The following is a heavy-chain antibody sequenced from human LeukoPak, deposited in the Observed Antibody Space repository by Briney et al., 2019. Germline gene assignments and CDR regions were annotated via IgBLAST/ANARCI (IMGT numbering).Heavy chain of an antibody. CDR2: ISGSSDST. V-gene: IGHV3-23*01. CDR3: ARRPAYSIGVYYYYGMDV. J-gene: IGHJ6*02. D-gene: IGHD6-19*01. CDR1: GFTFSKYA. Sequence: GGSLRLSCAVSGFTFSKYAMCWVRQAPGKGLEWVSAISGSSDSTYYADSVKGRFTISRDNSKNTLYLQMNSLRVEDTALYYCARRPAYSIGVYYYYGMDVWGQGTTVTVSS.